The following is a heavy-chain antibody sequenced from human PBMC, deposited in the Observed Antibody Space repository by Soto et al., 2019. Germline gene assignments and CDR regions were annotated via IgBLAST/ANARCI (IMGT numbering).Heavy chain of an antibody. Sequence: PSETLSLTCSVSGASITTYYWSWIRQPPGKGLEWIGSISYSGSAKYNPSLESRVMISLDTSKNQFSLRLTSVTAADTALYYCARDWDGSGLFDPWGQGALVTVSS. CDR3: ARDWDGSGLFDP. CDR2: ISYSGSA. J-gene: IGHJ5*02. CDR1: GASITTYY. D-gene: IGHD3-10*01. V-gene: IGHV4-59*01.